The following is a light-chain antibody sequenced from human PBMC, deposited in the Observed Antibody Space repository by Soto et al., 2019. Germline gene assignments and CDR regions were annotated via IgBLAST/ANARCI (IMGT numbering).Light chain of an antibody. J-gene: IGKJ4*01. Sequence: EIVLTQSPGTLSLSPGERATLSCRASQSVSSSSLAWYQQKPGQAPRLLIYGASSRAPDIADRFSGSGSGTAFTLTISRLEPEDFAVYYCQQYGSSPVTFGGGTKVEIK. V-gene: IGKV3-20*01. CDR2: GAS. CDR3: QQYGSSPVT. CDR1: QSVSSSS.